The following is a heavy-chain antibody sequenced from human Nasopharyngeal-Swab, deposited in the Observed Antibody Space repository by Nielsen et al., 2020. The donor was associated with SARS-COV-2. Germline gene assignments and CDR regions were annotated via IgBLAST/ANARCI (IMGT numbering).Heavy chain of an antibody. J-gene: IGHJ6*02. CDR3: ARGATIFGVVLGDSYGMDV. Sequence: GSLRLSCAASGFTFSDHYMDWVRQAPGKGLEWVGRTRNKANSYTTEYAASVKGRFTISRGDSENSVYLQMNSLKTEDTAVYYCARGATIFGVVLGDSYGMDVWGQGTTVTVSS. V-gene: IGHV3-72*01. CDR1: GFTFSDHY. D-gene: IGHD3-3*01. CDR2: TRNKANSYTT.